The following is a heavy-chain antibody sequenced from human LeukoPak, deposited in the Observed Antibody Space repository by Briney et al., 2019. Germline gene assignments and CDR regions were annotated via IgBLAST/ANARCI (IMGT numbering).Heavy chain of an antibody. Sequence: SETLSLTCAVYGGSFSGYYWSWIRQPPGKGLEWIGEINHSGSTNYNPSLKSRVTISVDTSKNQFSLKLSSVTAADTAVYYCARDGYCTNGVCYNAFDYWGQGTLVTVSS. V-gene: IGHV4-34*01. CDR2: INHSGST. CDR3: ARDGYCTNGVCYNAFDY. D-gene: IGHD2-8*01. CDR1: GGSFSGYY. J-gene: IGHJ4*02.